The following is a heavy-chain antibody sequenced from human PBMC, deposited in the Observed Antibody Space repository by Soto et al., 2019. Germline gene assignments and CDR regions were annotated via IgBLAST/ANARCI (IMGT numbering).Heavy chain of an antibody. J-gene: IGHJ1*01. CDR2: INHSGST. CDR3: ARGRPYYDILTGYFGYFQH. Sequence: PSETLSLTCAVYGGSFSGYYWSWIRQPPGKGLEWIGEINHSGSTNYNPSLKSRVTISVDTSKNQFSLKLSSVTAADTAVYYCARGRPYYDILTGYFGYFQHWGQGTLVT. V-gene: IGHV4-34*01. D-gene: IGHD3-9*01. CDR1: GGSFSGYY.